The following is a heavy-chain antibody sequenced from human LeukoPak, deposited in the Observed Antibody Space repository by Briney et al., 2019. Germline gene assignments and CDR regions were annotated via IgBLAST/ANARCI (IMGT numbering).Heavy chain of an antibody. CDR2: IKSKTDGGTT. CDR1: GFTFSNAW. CDR3: TTRVYDFWSGNYSIGWFDP. Sequence: GGSLRLSCAASGFTFSNAWMSWVRQAPGKGLEWVGRIKSKTDGGTTDYAAPVKGRFTISRDDSKNTLYLQMNSLKTEDTAVYYCTTRVYDFWSGNYSIGWFDPWGQGTLVTVSS. D-gene: IGHD3-3*01. V-gene: IGHV3-15*01. J-gene: IGHJ5*02.